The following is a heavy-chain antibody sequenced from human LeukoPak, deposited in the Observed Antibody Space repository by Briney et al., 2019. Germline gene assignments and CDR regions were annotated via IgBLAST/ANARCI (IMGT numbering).Heavy chain of an antibody. Sequence: PSETLSLTCTVSGGSISSYYWSWIRQPPGKGLEWIGYIYYSGSTNYNPSLKSRVTISVDTSKNQFSLKLSSVTAADTAVYYCARLGYCTSSSCYGDFYYYYMDVWGKGTTVSVSS. CDR2: IYYSGST. J-gene: IGHJ6*03. V-gene: IGHV4-59*08. CDR1: GGSISSYY. D-gene: IGHD2-2*03. CDR3: ARLGYCTSSSCYGDFYYYYMDV.